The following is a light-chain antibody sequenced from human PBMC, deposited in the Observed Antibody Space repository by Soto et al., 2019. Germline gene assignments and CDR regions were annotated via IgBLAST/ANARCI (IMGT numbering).Light chain of an antibody. CDR3: QQYGSSPRT. CDR1: RSVSSSY. J-gene: IGKJ1*01. Sequence: EIVLTQSPGTLSLSPGERGTLSCRASRSVSSSYLAWYQQKPGQAPRLLIYSTSTRATGIPDRFSGSGSGTDFTLTISRLEPEDSAVYFCQQYGSSPRTFGQGTKVEIK. V-gene: IGKV3-20*01. CDR2: STS.